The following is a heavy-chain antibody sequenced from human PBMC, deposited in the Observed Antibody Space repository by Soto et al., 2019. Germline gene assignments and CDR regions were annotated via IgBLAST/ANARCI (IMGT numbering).Heavy chain of an antibody. Sequence: SETLSLTCTVSGGSISSSSYYWGWIRQPPGKGLEWIGSIYYSGSTYYNPSLKSRVTISVDTSKNQFSLKLSSVTAADTAVNYCARDVGIAVADYYFDYWGQGTLVTVSS. CDR1: GGSISSSSYY. D-gene: IGHD6-19*01. CDR3: ARDVGIAVADYYFDY. J-gene: IGHJ4*02. V-gene: IGHV4-39*02. CDR2: IYYSGST.